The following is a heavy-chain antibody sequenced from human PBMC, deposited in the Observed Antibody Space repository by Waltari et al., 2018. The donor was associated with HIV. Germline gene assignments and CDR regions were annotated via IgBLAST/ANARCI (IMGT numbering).Heavy chain of an antibody. CDR2: INHSGST. CDR1: GGSFSGYY. D-gene: IGHD3-22*01. CDR3: ARGKDDSSGYWAFDI. J-gene: IGHJ3*02. Sequence: QVQLQQWGAGLLKPSETLSLTCAVYGGSFSGYYWSWIRQPPGKGLEWLGEINHSGSTNYNPSLKSRVTRSVDTSKNQFSRKLSSVTAADTAVYYCARGKDDSSGYWAFDIWGQGTMVTVSS. V-gene: IGHV4-34*01.